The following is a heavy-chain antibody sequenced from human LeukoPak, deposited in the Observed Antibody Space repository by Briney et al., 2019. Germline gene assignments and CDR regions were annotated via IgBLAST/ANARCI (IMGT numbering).Heavy chain of an antibody. CDR1: GYTFTSYY. CDR3: ARYPGTLALKRRWFDP. CDR2: INPSGVST. Sequence: ASVKVSCKASGYTFTSYYMHWVRQAPGQGLEWMGIINPSGVSTSYAQKFQGRVTITADESTSTAYMELSSLRSEDTAVYYCARYPGTLALKRRWFDPWGQGTLVAVSS. D-gene: IGHD1-14*01. V-gene: IGHV1-46*01. J-gene: IGHJ5*02.